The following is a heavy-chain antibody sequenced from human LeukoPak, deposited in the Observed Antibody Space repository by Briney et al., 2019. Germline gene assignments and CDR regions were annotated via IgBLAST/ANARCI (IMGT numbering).Heavy chain of an antibody. Sequence: GGSLRLSCAASGFTFSNYAMNWVRQAPGKGLEWVAVLIGSSGVTDYADSVKGRFTISRDNSKNTLFLQMNSLRAEDTAIYYCAKGAYDYIEIAYFDYWGQGALVTVSS. CDR2: LIGSSGVT. J-gene: IGHJ4*02. D-gene: IGHD5-12*01. V-gene: IGHV3-23*01. CDR1: GFTFSNYA. CDR3: AKGAYDYIEIAYFDY.